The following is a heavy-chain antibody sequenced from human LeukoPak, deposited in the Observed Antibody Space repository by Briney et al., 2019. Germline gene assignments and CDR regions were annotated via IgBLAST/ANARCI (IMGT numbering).Heavy chain of an antibody. D-gene: IGHD6-19*01. V-gene: IGHV3-23*01. Sequence: PGGSLRLSCAASGFTFSSYAMSWVRQAPGKGLEWVSTISSSGGSTHYADSVKGRFTISRDNSKNTLYLQMNSLRAEDTAVYYCARAPEWLIFDYWGQGTLVTVSS. J-gene: IGHJ4*02. CDR2: ISSSGGST. CDR1: GFTFSSYA. CDR3: ARAPEWLIFDY.